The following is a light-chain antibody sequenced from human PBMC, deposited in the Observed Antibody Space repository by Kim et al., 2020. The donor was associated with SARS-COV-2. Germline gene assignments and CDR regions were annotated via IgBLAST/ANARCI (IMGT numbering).Light chain of an antibody. CDR1: QDISFY. CDR2: DAF. Sequence: IGDRVTITRQASQDISFYLNWYQQKPGKAPKLLIYDAFNLESGVPSRFSGSGSKTDFTFTISSLQPEDIATYYCQQYDHFPLTFGQGTRLEIK. CDR3: QQYDHFPLT. V-gene: IGKV1-33*01. J-gene: IGKJ5*01.